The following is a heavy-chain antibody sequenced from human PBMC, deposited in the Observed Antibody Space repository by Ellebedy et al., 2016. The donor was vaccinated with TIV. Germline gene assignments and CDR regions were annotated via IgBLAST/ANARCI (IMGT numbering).Heavy chain of an antibody. D-gene: IGHD3-10*01. CDR3: TKPRGYGSGTYFPD. CDR2: IRSKPNDYAT. J-gene: IGHJ4*02. CDR1: WFTFSGSA. Sequence: GESLKISCAASWFTFSGSAMHWVRQASGKGLEWVGHIRSKPNDYATAYASSVRGRFTISRDDSTNTAYLQMNSLKTEDTAVYYCTKPRGYGSGTYFPDWGQGSLVTVSS. V-gene: IGHV3-73*01.